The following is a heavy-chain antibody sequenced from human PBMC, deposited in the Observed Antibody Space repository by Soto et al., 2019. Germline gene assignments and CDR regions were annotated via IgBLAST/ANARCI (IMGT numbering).Heavy chain of an antibody. Sequence: QALSLTFAISWDSVSSNSAACNLIRHSPSRGLEWLGRTYYRSRWYDDYAESVRGRIAVNPDTSKNQFSLQLNSVTPEDTAVYFCARANDPSGNYIQYFDYWGQATLVTVSS. J-gene: IGHJ4*02. CDR3: ARANDPSGNYIQYFDY. CDR2: TYYRSRWYD. CDR1: WDSVSSNSAA. V-gene: IGHV6-1*01. D-gene: IGHD3-22*01.